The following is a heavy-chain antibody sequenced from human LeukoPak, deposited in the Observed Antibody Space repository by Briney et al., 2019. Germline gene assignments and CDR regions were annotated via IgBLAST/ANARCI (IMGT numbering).Heavy chain of an antibody. CDR2: INHSGST. Sequence: PSETLSLTCAVYGGSFSGYYWSWIRQPPGKGLEWIGEINHSGSTNYNPSLKSRVTVSVDTSKKQFSLKLSSVTAADTAVYYCARLGLIAAALRSPDYWGQGTLVTVSS. V-gene: IGHV4-34*01. J-gene: IGHJ4*02. CDR3: ARLGLIAAALRSPDY. D-gene: IGHD6-25*01. CDR1: GGSFSGYY.